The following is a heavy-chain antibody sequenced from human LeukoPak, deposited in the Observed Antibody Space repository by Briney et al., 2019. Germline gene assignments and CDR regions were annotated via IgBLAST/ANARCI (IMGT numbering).Heavy chain of an antibody. CDR2: ISWNSGSI. CDR3: ARDSALRQWLPNWYFDL. V-gene: IGHV3-9*01. D-gene: IGHD6-19*01. Sequence: PGRSLRLSCAASGFTFDDYAMHWVRQAPGKGLEWVSGISWNSGSIGYADSVKGRFTISRDNAKNSLFLQMNSPRPEDTALYYCARDSALRQWLPNWYFDLWGRGTLVTVSS. CDR1: GFTFDDYA. J-gene: IGHJ2*01.